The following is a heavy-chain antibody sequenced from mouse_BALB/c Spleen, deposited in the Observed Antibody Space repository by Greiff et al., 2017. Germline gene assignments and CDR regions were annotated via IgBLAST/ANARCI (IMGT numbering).Heavy chain of an antibody. V-gene: IGHV1-69*02. J-gene: IGHJ4*01. CDR2: IDPSDSYT. Sequence: QVQLQQPGAELVKPGASVKLSCKASGYTFTSYWMHWVKQRPGQGLEWIGEIDPSDSYTNYNQKFKGKATLTVDKSSSTAYMQLSSPTSEDSAVYYCARIPPDYYAMDYWGQGTSVTVSS. CDR1: GYTFTSYW. CDR3: ARIPPDYYAMDY.